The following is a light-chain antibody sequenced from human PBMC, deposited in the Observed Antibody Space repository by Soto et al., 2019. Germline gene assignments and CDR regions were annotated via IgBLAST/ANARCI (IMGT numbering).Light chain of an antibody. J-gene: IGKJ1*01. V-gene: IGKV3-15*01. CDR3: QQYNKWPLT. CDR1: QSVSIN. Sequence: EIVMTQSPVTLSASPGERATLSCRASQSVSINLVWYQQKPGQAPRLLIYAGSTRATGIPARFSGSGSGTEFTLTISRLQSEDFAVYYCQQYNKWPLTFGQGTKVEIK. CDR2: AGS.